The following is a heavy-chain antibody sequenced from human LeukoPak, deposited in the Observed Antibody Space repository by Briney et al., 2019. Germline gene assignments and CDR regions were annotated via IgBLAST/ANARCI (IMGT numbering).Heavy chain of an antibody. V-gene: IGHV1-8*01. CDR3: ARGIPGIASAGLMEEMG. J-gene: IGHJ4*02. CDR2: MNPDSGNT. CDR1: GYTFTSYD. D-gene: IGHD6-13*01. Sequence: EASVKVSCQASGYTFTSYDINWVRQATGQGLEWMGWMNPDSGNTGYAQKFQGRVTMTRNTSISTAYMELSSLRSEDTAVYYCARGIPGIASAGLMEEMGWGQGTLVTVSS.